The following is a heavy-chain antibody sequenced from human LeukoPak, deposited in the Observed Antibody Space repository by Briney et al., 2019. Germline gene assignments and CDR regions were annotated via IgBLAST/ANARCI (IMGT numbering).Heavy chain of an antibody. D-gene: IGHD5-18*01. Sequence: SETLSLTCTVSGGSINNGDYYWTWIRQPPGKGLEWIGYIYYGGSTNYNPSLKSRVTISVDTSKDLFFLILTSVTAADTAVYYCARHTDSYGDVFDMWGQGTMVTVSP. CDR3: ARHTDSYGDVFDM. CDR2: IYYGGST. V-gene: IGHV4-61*08. J-gene: IGHJ3*02. CDR1: GGSINNGDYY.